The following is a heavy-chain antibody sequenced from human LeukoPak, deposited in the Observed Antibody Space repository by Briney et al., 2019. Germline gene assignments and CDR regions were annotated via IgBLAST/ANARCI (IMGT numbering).Heavy chain of an antibody. CDR2: INPNSGGT. D-gene: IGHD2-2*01. Sequence: ASVKVSCKASGYTFTGYYMHWVRQAPGQGLEWMGWINPNSGGTNYAQKFQGRVTMTRDTSISTAYMELSRLRSDDTAVYYCARTPPDIVVVPAASYFDYWGQGTLVTVSS. CDR3: ARTPPDIVVVPAASYFDY. CDR1: GYTFTGYY. J-gene: IGHJ4*02. V-gene: IGHV1-2*02.